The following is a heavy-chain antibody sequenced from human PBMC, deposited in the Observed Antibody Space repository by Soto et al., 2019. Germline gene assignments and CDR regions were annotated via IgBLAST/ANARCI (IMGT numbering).Heavy chain of an antibody. J-gene: IGHJ4*02. V-gene: IGHV3-7*03. D-gene: IGHD2-21*02. Sequence: GGSLRLSCAASGLTFSGHWMTWVRQTPGEGLQWVAAIKPDGSETFYVDSVKGRFTISRDNARNSLFLQMDSLRAEDTAVYYCTSRPSGMTYHAVFDFWGQGALVTVAS. CDR1: GLTFSGHW. CDR3: TSRPSGMTYHAVFDF. CDR2: IKPDGSET.